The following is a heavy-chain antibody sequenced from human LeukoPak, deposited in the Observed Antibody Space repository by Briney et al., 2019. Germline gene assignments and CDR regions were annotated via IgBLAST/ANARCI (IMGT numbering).Heavy chain of an antibody. V-gene: IGHV4-59*01. J-gene: IGHJ4*02. D-gene: IGHD6-19*01. Sequence: PSETLSLTCIVSGGSITNYYWSWIRQPPGKGLEWIGYIYYSGSTNYNPSLKSRVTISVDTSKNQFSLKLSSVTAADTAVYYCARAAVAGLSDYWGQGTLVTVSS. CDR3: ARAAVAGLSDY. CDR1: GGSITNYY. CDR2: IYYSGST.